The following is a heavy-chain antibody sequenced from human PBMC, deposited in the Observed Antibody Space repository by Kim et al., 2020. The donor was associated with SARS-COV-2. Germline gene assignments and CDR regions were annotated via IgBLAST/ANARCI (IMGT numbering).Heavy chain of an antibody. CDR3: AKDQLVRYYYGMDV. CDR1: GFTFSSYG. CDR2: IWYDGRNK. V-gene: IGHV3-33*06. Sequence: GGSLRLSCAVSGFTFSSYGMHWVRQAPGKGLEWVAVIWYDGRNKYYADSVKGRFTISRDNSKNTLYLQMNSLRAEDTAVYYCAKDQLVRYYYGMDVWGQGTTVTVSS. J-gene: IGHJ6*02. D-gene: IGHD6-13*01.